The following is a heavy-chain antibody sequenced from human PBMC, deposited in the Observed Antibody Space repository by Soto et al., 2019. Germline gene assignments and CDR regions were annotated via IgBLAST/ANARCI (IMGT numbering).Heavy chain of an antibody. CDR2: LSGSGGST. Sequence: EVQLLESGGGLVQPGGSLRLSCAASGFTFSSYAMSWVRQAPGKGLEWVSGLSGSGGSTDYADSVKGRFTISRDNSKNTLYLQMNSLRAEDTAVYYCAKDQRDNWNDGFDYWGQGTLVTVSS. CDR3: AKDQRDNWNDGFDY. D-gene: IGHD1-1*01. CDR1: GFTFSSYA. V-gene: IGHV3-23*01. J-gene: IGHJ4*02.